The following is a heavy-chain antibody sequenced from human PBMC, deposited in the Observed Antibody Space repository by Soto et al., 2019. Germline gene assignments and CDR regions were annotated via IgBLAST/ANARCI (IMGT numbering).Heavy chain of an antibody. CDR1: GDSISSSSYY. V-gene: IGHV4-39*01. Sequence: QLQLEESGPGLVKSSETLSLTCSVSGDSISSSSYYWGWIRQSPGEGLEWIGNIHGNGGTQCNPSLSSRVIISVDTSANQFSLRLTSVTAADTAVYYCASRYGPSEFDHWGQGSLVTVSS. CDR3: ASRYGPSEFDH. J-gene: IGHJ4*02. CDR2: IHGNGGT. D-gene: IGHD3-9*01.